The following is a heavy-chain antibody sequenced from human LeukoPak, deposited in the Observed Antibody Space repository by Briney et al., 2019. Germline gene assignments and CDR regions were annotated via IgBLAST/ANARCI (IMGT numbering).Heavy chain of an antibody. CDR2: ISGSGGST. CDR1: GFTFSSYA. Sequence: GRSLRLSCAASGFTFSSYAMSWVRQAPGKGLEWVSAISGSGGSTYYADSVKGRFTISRDNSKNTLYLQMNSLRAEDTAVYYCAKDPDRYYDSSGYYDPDKDNFDYWGQGTLVTVSS. D-gene: IGHD3-22*01. CDR3: AKDPDRYYDSSGYYDPDKDNFDY. V-gene: IGHV3-23*01. J-gene: IGHJ4*02.